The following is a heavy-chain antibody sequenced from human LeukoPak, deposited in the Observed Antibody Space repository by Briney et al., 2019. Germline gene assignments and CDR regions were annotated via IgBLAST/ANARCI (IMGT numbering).Heavy chain of an antibody. V-gene: IGHV3-53*05. J-gene: IGHJ4*02. D-gene: IGHD6-19*01. CDR1: GFTVSSNY. CDR2: IYSGGST. CDR3: ARAPDSAWHNFDY. Sequence: GGSLRLSCAASGFTVSSNYMSWVRQAPGKGLEWVSVIYSGGSTYYADSVKGRFTISRDNSKNTLYLQMNSLRAEDTAVYYCARAPDSAWHNFDYWGQGTQVTVSS.